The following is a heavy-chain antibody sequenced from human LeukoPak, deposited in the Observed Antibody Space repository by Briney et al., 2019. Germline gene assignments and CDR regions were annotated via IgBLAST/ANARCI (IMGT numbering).Heavy chain of an antibody. CDR2: INHSGST. J-gene: IGHJ4*02. CDR1: GGSFSGYY. V-gene: IGHV4-34*01. D-gene: IGHD3-22*01. CDR3: ARHEYYDARGYNY. Sequence: PSETLSLTCAVYGGSFSGYYWSWIRQPPGKGLEWIGEINHSGSTNYNPSLKSRVTISIVTSKNQFSLKLNSVTAADTAVYYCARHEYYDARGYNYWGQGTLVTVSS.